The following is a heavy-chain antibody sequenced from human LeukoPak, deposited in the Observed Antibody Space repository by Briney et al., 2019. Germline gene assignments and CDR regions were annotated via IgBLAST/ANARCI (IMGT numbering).Heavy chain of an antibody. Sequence: LSGGSLRLSCAASRFTFSSYAMSWVRQAPGKGLEWVSAISGSGGSTYYADSVKGRFTISRDNSKNTLYLQMNSLRAEDTAVYYCAREKGDIVVVPAASDYWGQGTLVTVSS. CDR3: AREKGDIVVVPAASDY. J-gene: IGHJ4*02. CDR1: RFTFSSYA. D-gene: IGHD2-2*01. V-gene: IGHV3-23*01. CDR2: ISGSGGST.